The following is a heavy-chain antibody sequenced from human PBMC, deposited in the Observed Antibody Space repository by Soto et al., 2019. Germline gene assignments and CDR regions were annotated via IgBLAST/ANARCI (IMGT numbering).Heavy chain of an antibody. CDR2: ISAYNGNT. V-gene: IGHV1-18*01. J-gene: IGHJ6*02. Sequence: ASVKVSCKASGYTFTSYGISWVRQAPGQGLEWMGWISAYNGNTNYAQKLQGRVTMTTDTSTSTAYMELRSLRSDDTAVYYCASSSYDFWSGYSRIYGMDVWGQGTTVTVSS. D-gene: IGHD3-3*01. CDR1: GYTFTSYG. CDR3: ASSSYDFWSGYSRIYGMDV.